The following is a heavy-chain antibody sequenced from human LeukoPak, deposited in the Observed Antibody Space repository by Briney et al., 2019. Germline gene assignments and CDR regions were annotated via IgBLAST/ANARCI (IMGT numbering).Heavy chain of an antibody. CDR2: INPNSGGT. J-gene: IGHJ4*02. CDR1: GYTFTGHF. D-gene: IGHD6-13*01. Sequence: ASVKVSCKASGYTFTGHFMHWVRQAPGQGLEWMGWINPNSGGTNYTQKFQGRVTMTRDTSISTAYMELRRLRSDDTAVYYCARGIVEAGKWNFDYWGQGTLVTVSS. V-gene: IGHV1-2*02. CDR3: ARGIVEAGKWNFDY.